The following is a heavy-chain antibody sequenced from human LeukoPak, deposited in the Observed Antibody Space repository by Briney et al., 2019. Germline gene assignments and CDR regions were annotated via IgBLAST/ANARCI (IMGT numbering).Heavy chain of an antibody. CDR3: ARLHRHCSSTSCSDY. V-gene: IGHV4-39*01. Sequence: SETLSLTCTVSGGSISSSSYYWGWIRQPPGKGLEWIGSIYYSGSTYYNPSFKSRVTISVDTSKNQFSLKLSSVTAADTAVYYCARLHRHCSSTSCSDYWGQGTLVTVSS. J-gene: IGHJ4*02. CDR2: IYYSGST. D-gene: IGHD2-2*01. CDR1: GGSISSSSYY.